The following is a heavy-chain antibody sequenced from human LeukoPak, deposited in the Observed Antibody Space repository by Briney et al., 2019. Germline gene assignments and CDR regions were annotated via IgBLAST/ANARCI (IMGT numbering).Heavy chain of an antibody. V-gene: IGHV4-59*01. CDR3: ARPYSSNWYDAFHF. CDR1: GGPITGYY. Sequence: PSETLSLTCTVSGGPITGYYWSWIRQPPGKGLEWIGHVSYRGSTNYNPSLKSRVTISVDTSKNQFSLKLSSVTAADTAVYYCARPYSSNWYDAFHFWGQGTMVTVSS. CDR2: VSYRGST. J-gene: IGHJ3*01. D-gene: IGHD6-13*01.